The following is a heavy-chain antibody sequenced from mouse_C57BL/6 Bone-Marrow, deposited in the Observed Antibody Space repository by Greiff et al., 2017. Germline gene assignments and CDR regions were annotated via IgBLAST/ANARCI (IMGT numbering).Heavy chain of an antibody. CDR1: GFNIKDYY. V-gene: IGHV14-2*01. J-gene: IGHJ4*01. CDR2: IDPEDGET. D-gene: IGHD1-1*01. Sequence: VQLQQSGAELVKPGASVKLSCTASGFNIKDYYMHWVKQRTEQGLEWIGRIDPEDGETKYAPKFQGKATITADTSSNTAYLQFSSLTAEDTAVYYGARGTVVANYYAMDYWGQGTSVTVSS. CDR3: ARGTVVANYYAMDY.